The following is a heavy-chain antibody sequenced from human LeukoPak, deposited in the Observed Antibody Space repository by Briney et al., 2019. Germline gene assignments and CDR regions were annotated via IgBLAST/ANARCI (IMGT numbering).Heavy chain of an antibody. CDR1: GGSISSGGYY. J-gene: IGHJ4*02. Sequence: SQTLSLTCTVSGGSISSGGYYWSWIRQHPGKGLEGIGYIYYSGSTYYNPSLKSRVTISVATSKNQFSLKLSSLTAADTAVYYRARTGCSTTSCYIVYWGQGPLVTVSS. D-gene: IGHD2-2*02. CDR3: ARTGCSTTSCYIVY. CDR2: IYYSGST. V-gene: IGHV4-31*03.